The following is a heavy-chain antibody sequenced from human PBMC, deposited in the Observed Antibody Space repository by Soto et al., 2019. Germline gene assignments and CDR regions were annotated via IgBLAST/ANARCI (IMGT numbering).Heavy chain of an antibody. CDR2: ISSSGSTI. CDR1: GFTFSDYY. J-gene: IGHJ4*02. V-gene: IGHV3-11*01. D-gene: IGHD1-26*01. CDR3: ARGSTSGSYQYYFDY. Sequence: PGGSLRLSCAASGFTFSDYYMSWIRQAPGKGLEWVSYISSSGSTIYYADSVKGRFTISRDNAKNSLYLQMNRLRAEDTAVYYCARGSTSGSYQYYFDYWGQGTLVTVSS.